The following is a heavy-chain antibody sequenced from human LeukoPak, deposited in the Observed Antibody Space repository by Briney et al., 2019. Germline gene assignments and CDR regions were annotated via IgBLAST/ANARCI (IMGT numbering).Heavy chain of an antibody. D-gene: IGHD2-2*02. CDR3: AREVDCSSTSCYNFRSGNNDY. CDR1: GYTFTSYY. V-gene: IGHV1-46*01. Sequence: PLASVKVSCKASGYTFTSYYMHWVRQAPGQGLEWMGIINPSGGSTSYAQKFQGRVTMTRDTSTSTVYMELSSLRSEDTAVYYCAREVDCSSTSCYNFRSGNNDYWGQGTLVTVSS. J-gene: IGHJ4*02. CDR2: INPSGGST.